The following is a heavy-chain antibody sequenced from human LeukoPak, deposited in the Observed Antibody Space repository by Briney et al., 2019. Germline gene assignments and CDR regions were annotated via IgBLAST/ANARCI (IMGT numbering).Heavy chain of an antibody. CDR3: AKDLMIVPRAWSDP. CDR1: GFTFSSYG. CDR2: IRYDGSNK. D-gene: IGHD3-22*01. Sequence: GGSLRLSCAASGFTFSSYGMHWVRQAPGKGLEWVAFIRYDGSNKYYADSVKGRFTISRDSSKNTLYLQMNSLRAEDTAVYYRAKDLMIVPRAWSDPWGQGTLVTVSS. V-gene: IGHV3-30*02. J-gene: IGHJ5*02.